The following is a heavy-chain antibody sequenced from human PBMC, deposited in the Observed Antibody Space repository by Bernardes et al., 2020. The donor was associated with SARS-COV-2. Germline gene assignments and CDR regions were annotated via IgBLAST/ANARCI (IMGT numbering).Heavy chain of an antibody. V-gene: IGHV2-5*02. D-gene: IGHD6-13*01. CDR1: WFSLSTSGVG. Sequence: SGPTLLKPTQTLTLTCPFSWFSLSTSGVGVGWIRQPPGKALEWLALIYWDDDKRYSPSLKSRLTITKDTSKNQVVLTMTNMDPVDTATYYCAHRPGSWYLGYFDYWGQGTLVTVSS. CDR3: AHRPGSWYLGYFDY. J-gene: IGHJ4*02. CDR2: IYWDDDK.